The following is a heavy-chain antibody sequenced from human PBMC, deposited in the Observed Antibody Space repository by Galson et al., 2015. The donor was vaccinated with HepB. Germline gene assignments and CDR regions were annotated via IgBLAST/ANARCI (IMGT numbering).Heavy chain of an antibody. CDR1: GFTFSSYW. Sequence: SLRLSCAASGFTFSSYWMSWVRQAPGKGLEWVANIKQDGSEKYYVDSVKGRFTISRDNAKNSLYLQMNSLRAEDTAVYYCARGGCTSCYLAFDIWGQGTMVTVSS. CDR2: IKQDGSEK. D-gene: IGHD2-2*01. V-gene: IGHV3-7*03. CDR3: ARGGCTSCYLAFDI. J-gene: IGHJ3*02.